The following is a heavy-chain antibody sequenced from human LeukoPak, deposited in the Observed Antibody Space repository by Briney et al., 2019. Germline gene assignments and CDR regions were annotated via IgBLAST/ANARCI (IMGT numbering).Heavy chain of an antibody. V-gene: IGHV4-39*01. J-gene: IGHJ4*02. Sequence: SETLSLTCTVSGDPIRSTSYYWGWIRQPSGKGLEWIGSIYYSGNTYYNPSLKSRVTIAVDTSKNQFSLTLNSVTAADTAVYYCARRKSFYDSSGYDHWGRGTLVTVS. D-gene: IGHD3-22*01. CDR2: IYYSGNT. CDR3: ARRKSFYDSSGYDH. CDR1: GDPIRSTSYY.